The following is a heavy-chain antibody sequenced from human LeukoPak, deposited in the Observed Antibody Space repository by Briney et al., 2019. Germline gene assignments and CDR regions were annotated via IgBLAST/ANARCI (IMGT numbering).Heavy chain of an antibody. V-gene: IGHV1-3*01. CDR3: ARAEVRYFDWLPSDYYCYGMDV. CDR2: INAGNGNT. CDR1: GYTFTSYA. J-gene: IGHJ6*02. D-gene: IGHD3-9*01. Sequence: ASVTVSCKASGYTFTSYAMHWVRQAPGQRLEWMGWINAGNGNTKYSQKFQGRVTITRDTSASTAYMELSSLRSEDTAVYYCARAEVRYFDWLPSDYYCYGMDVWGQGTAVTVSS.